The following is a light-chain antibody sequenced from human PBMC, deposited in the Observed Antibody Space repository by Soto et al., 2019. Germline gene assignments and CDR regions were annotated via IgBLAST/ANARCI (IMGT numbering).Light chain of an antibody. J-gene: IGLJ1*01. V-gene: IGLV2-23*01. Sequence: QSALTQPASVSGSPGQSITISCTGTSSDVGSYNLVSWYQQHPDKAPQLIIFEATQRPSGVSSRFSGSKSGNTASLTISGLQAEDDADYYCCSYGGSSTLYVFGTGTKVTGL. CDR2: EAT. CDR1: SSDVGSYNL. CDR3: CSYGGSSTLYV.